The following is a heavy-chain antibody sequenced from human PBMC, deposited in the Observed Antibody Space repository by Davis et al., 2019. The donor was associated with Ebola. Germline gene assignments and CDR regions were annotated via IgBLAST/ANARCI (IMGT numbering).Heavy chain of an antibody. CDR1: GFTFSTYA. Sequence: PGGSLRLSCAASGFTFSTYAMSWVRQAPGKGLEWVSTVSGSGGRTYYADSVKGRFTISRDNSKNTLYLQMNSLRAEDTAVYYCARDPTTEYYDSSGYYYYYYGMDVWGQGTTVTVSS. J-gene: IGHJ6*02. CDR3: ARDPTTEYYDSSGYYYYYYGMDV. V-gene: IGHV3-23*01. CDR2: VSGSGGRT. D-gene: IGHD3-22*01.